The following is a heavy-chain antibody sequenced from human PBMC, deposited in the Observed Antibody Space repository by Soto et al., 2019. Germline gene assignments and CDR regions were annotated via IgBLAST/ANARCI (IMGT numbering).Heavy chain of an antibody. Sequence: GASVKVSCKASGYTFTGYYMHWVRQAPGQGLEWMGWINPNSGGTNYAQKFQGRVTMTRDTSISTAYMELSRLRSDDTAVYYCARAKGLMQRWLRQWLLFDAFHIRCQATIVTVS. V-gene: IGHV1-2*02. J-gene: IGHJ3*02. CDR3: ARAKGLMQRWLRQWLLFDAFHI. CDR1: GYTFTGYY. D-gene: IGHD6-19*01. CDR2: INPNSGGT.